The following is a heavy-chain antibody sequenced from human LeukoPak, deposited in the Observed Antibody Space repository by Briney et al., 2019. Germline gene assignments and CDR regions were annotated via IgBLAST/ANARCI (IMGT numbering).Heavy chain of an antibody. CDR3: ARDLHDFWSGYYYYYYYMDV. V-gene: IGHV1-2*02. D-gene: IGHD3-3*01. Sequence: ASVKVSCKASGYTFTGYYMHWVRQAPGQGLEWMGWINPNSGGTNYAQKFQGRVTMTRDTSISTAYMELSRLRSDDTAVYYCARDLHDFWSGYYYYYYYMDVWGKGTTVTVSS. J-gene: IGHJ6*03. CDR1: GYTFTGYY. CDR2: INPNSGGT.